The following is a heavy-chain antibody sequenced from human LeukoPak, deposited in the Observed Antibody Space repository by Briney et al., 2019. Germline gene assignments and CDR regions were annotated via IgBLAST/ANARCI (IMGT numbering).Heavy chain of an antibody. V-gene: IGHV4-34*01. Sequence: SETLSLTCAVYGGSFSGYYWSWIRQPPGKGLEWIGEINHSGSTNYNPSLKSRVTISVDTSKNQFSLKLSSVTAADTGVFYCARGSYDILTGYSSFGEYWGQGTLVTVSS. D-gene: IGHD3-9*01. CDR1: GGSFSGYY. J-gene: IGHJ4*02. CDR3: ARGSYDILTGYSSFGEY. CDR2: INHSGST.